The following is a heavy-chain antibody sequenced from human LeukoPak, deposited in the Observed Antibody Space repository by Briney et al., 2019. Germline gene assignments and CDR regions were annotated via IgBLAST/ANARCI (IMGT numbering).Heavy chain of an antibody. Sequence: GGSLRLXCAASGFTFSSYGMHWVRQAPGKGLEWVAVIWYDGSNKYYADSVKGRFTISRDNSKNTLYLQMNSLRAEDTAVYYCAKDHNYYDSSGYYYGDHLDYWGQGTLVTVSS. CDR1: GFTFSSYG. V-gene: IGHV3-33*06. CDR3: AKDHNYYDSSGYYYGDHLDY. CDR2: IWYDGSNK. J-gene: IGHJ4*02. D-gene: IGHD3-22*01.